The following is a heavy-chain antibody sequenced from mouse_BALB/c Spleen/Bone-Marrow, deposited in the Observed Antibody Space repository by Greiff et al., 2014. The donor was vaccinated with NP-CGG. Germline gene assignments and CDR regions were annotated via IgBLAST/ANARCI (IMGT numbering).Heavy chain of an antibody. J-gene: IGHJ3*01. Sequence: EVQVVESGGGLVKPGGSLKLSCAASGFAFSSYYMSWVRQTPEKRLEWVGYISSGGGSTYYEDTVKGRFTISRDNAKNTLYLQMSSRKSEDTAMYYCARKILRGFDYWGQGTPVTVSA. D-gene: IGHD1-1*01. CDR2: ISSGGGST. V-gene: IGHV5-12-1*01. CDR3: ARKILRGFDY. CDR1: GFAFSSYY.